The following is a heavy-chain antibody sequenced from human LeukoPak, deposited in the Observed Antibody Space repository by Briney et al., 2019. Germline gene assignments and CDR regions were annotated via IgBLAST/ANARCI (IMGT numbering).Heavy chain of an antibody. CDR2: ISSSGSTI. CDR1: GFTFSDYY. J-gene: IGHJ4*02. CDR3: ARGARKGDDYGGFFDY. D-gene: IGHD4-23*01. V-gene: IGHV3-11*04. Sequence: GGSLRLSCAASGFTFSDYYMSWIRQAPGKGLEWVSYISSSGSTIYYADSVKGRFTFSRDNSKNTLYLQMNSLRAEDTAVYYCARGARKGDDYGGFFDYWGQGTLVTVSS.